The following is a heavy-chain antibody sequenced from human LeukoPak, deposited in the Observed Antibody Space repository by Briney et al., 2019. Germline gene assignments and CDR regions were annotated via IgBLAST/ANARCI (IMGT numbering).Heavy chain of an antibody. CDR2: ISAYNGNT. CDR1: GYTFTSYG. J-gene: IGHJ5*02. CDR3: ARNIGYDSSGYYNP. D-gene: IGHD3-22*01. Sequence: ASVKVSCKASGYTFTSYGISWVRQAPGQGLEWMGWISAYNGNTNYAQKLQGRVTMTTDTSTSTAYMELRSLRSDDTAVYYCARNIGYDSSGYYNPWGQGTRVTVSS. V-gene: IGHV1-18*01.